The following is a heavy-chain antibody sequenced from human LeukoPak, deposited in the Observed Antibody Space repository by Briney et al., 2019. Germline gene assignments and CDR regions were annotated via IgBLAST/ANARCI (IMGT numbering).Heavy chain of an antibody. CDR1: GFTFSSYA. Sequence: QSGGSLRLSCAASGFTFSSYAMSWVRQAPGKGLEWVSTISGSGGSTYYADSVKGRFTISRDNSRNTLYLQLNSLRAEDTAVYYCAKNGGPYIVVVTAMYFDYWGQGTLVTVSS. CDR2: ISGSGGST. J-gene: IGHJ4*02. D-gene: IGHD2-21*02. V-gene: IGHV3-23*01. CDR3: AKNGGPYIVVVTAMYFDY.